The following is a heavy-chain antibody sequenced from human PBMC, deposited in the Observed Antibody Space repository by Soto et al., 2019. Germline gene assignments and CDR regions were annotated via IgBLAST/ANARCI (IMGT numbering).Heavy chain of an antibody. CDR2: ISGSGGST. Sequence: PGGSLRLSCAASGFTFSSYAMSWVRQAPGKGLEWVSAISGSGGSTYYADSVKGRFTISRDNSKNTLYLQMNSLRAEDTAVYYCAKQHEDFWSGSVTPVRGMDVWGQGTTVTVSS. CDR1: GFTFSSYA. V-gene: IGHV3-23*01. J-gene: IGHJ6*02. CDR3: AKQHEDFWSGSVTPVRGMDV. D-gene: IGHD3-3*01.